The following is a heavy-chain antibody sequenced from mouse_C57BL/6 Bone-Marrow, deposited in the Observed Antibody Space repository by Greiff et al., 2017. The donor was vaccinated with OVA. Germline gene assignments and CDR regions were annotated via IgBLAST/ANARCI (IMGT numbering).Heavy chain of an antibody. V-gene: IGHV5-9-1*02. D-gene: IGHD1-2*01. Sequence: EVMLVESGEGLVKPGGSLKLSCAASGFTFSSYAMSWVRQTPETRLEWVAYISSGGDYIYYADTVKGRFTISRDNARNTLYLQMSSLKSEDTAMYYCTRVLLRQFAYWGQGTLVTVSA. CDR2: ISSGGDYI. J-gene: IGHJ3*01. CDR3: TRVLLRQFAY. CDR1: GFTFSSYA.